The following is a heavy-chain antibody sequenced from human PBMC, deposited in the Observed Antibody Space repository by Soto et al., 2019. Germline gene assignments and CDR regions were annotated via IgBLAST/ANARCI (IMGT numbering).Heavy chain of an antibody. Sequence: QVQLVQSGAEVQRPGSSVKVSCKASGGTFSSYAVIWVRQAPGQGLEWMGGIIPLFATTNYAQKFLGRLTITADESTTTAYMELNSLRSDDTAVYYCARGGHGDFVAPFDRWGQGTLVTVSS. CDR3: ARGGHGDFVAPFDR. CDR1: GGTFSSYA. V-gene: IGHV1-69*01. CDR2: IIPLFATT. D-gene: IGHD4-17*01. J-gene: IGHJ4*02.